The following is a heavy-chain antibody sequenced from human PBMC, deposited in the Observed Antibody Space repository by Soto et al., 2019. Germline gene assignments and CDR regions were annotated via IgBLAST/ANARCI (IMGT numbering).Heavy chain of an antibody. J-gene: IGHJ4*02. V-gene: IGHV3-73*02. CDR1: GFTFSDSA. Sequence: EVQLVESGGGLVQPGGSLKLSCAASGFTFSDSAMHWVRQASGKGLEWVGRIRSKANSYATAYSASVKGRFTISRDDSKNTANLQMNSLQTEDTAVYYCTRRDCSNGVCYKDYWGQGTLVTVSS. CDR2: IRSKANSYAT. D-gene: IGHD2-8*01. CDR3: TRRDCSNGVCYKDY.